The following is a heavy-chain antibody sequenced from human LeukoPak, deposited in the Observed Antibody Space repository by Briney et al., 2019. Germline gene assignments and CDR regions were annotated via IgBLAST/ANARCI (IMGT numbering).Heavy chain of an antibody. CDR1: GFTFSSYE. CDR2: ISSSGSTI. CDR3: ARARSQQWLVQHYYYYYTDV. D-gene: IGHD6-19*01. V-gene: IGHV3-48*03. J-gene: IGHJ6*03. Sequence: GGSLRLSCAASGFTFSSYEMNWVRQAPGKGLEWVSYISSSGSTIYYADSVKGRFTISRDNAKNSLYLQMNSLRAEDTAVYYCARARSQQWLVQHYYYYYTDVWGKGTTVTISS.